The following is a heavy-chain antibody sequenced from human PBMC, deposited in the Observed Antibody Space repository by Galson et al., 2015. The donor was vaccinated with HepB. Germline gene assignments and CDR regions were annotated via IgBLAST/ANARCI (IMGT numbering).Heavy chain of an antibody. CDR2: ISSSSSTI. Sequence: SLRLSCAASGFTFSSYSMNWVRQAPGKGLEWVSYISSSSSTIYYADSVKGRFSISIDNAKNSLNLQMNSLRVEDTAVYYCARHGQLAPFDYSGQGTLVTVSS. D-gene: IGHD6-6*01. V-gene: IGHV3-48*01. J-gene: IGHJ4*02. CDR3: ARHGQLAPFDY. CDR1: GFTFSSYS.